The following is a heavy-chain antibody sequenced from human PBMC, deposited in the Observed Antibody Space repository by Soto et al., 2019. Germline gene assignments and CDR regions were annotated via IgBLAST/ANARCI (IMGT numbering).Heavy chain of an antibody. CDR3: VRTAREGAVAPHWFDR. D-gene: IGHD2-21*02. Sequence: TLSLSSTVSGASIRSTDYYWSWIRQAPGKGLEWIGYVYYTGSTYYNPSLMSRLTISVDTSKNQFSLKLTSVTAAETAVYYRVRTAREGAVAPHWFDRWGQGTQVTVSS. V-gene: IGHV4-30-4*01. CDR2: VYYTGST. CDR1: GASIRSTDYY. J-gene: IGHJ5*02.